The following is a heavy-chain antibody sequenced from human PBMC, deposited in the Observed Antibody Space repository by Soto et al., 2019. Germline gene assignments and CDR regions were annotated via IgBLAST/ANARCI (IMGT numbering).Heavy chain of an antibody. V-gene: IGHV2-5*02. CDR2: IYWDDAK. Sequence: QIPLKESGPTLVKPTQTLTLTCPFSGFSLSTSRLGVGWIRQPPGKALEWLAVIYWDDAKTYRPSLKSRLTITKDTSKNPVALTMTHMDPVDTATYYCAHAYGGRSLYWGQGTLVTVSS. CDR1: GFSLSTSRLG. J-gene: IGHJ4*02. D-gene: IGHD1-26*01. CDR3: AHAYGGRSLY.